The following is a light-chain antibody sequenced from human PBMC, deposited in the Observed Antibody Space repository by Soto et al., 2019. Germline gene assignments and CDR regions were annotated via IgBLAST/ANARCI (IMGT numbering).Light chain of an antibody. J-gene: IGKJ1*01. CDR1: QGIDSY. CDR3: QQLHNYPRT. Sequence: DIQLTQSPSFLSASVGDRVTITCRASQGIDSYLAWYQQKPGKAPKLLISVASTLQSGVPSRFSGSASGTEFTLTISSLQPEDFATYYCQQLHNYPRTFGQGTKVDI. CDR2: VAS. V-gene: IGKV1-9*01.